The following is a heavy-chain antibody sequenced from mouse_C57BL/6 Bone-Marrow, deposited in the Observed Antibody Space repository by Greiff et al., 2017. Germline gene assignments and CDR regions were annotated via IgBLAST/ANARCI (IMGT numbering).Heavy chain of an antibody. CDR3: TTDDYDKMAWFAY. D-gene: IGHD2-4*01. V-gene: IGHV14-4*01. CDR2: IDPENGDT. J-gene: IGHJ3*01. CDR1: GFNIKDDY. Sequence: EVQLQQSGAELVRPGASVKLSCTASGFNIKDDYMHWVKQRPEQGLEWIGWIDPENGDTEYAPKFQGKATITADTSSNKAYLQLSSLTSEATAVYYCTTDDYDKMAWFAYWGQGTLVTVSA.